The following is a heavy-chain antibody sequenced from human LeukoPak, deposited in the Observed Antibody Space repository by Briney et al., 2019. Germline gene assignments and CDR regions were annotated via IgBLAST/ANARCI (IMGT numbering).Heavy chain of an antibody. J-gene: IGHJ5*02. V-gene: IGHV4-30-2*01. CDR3: AKARYCSGGSCYDPFDP. CDR2: IYHSGST. CDR1: GDSITSGVYS. D-gene: IGHD2-15*01. Sequence: SQTLSLTCAVSGDSITSGVYSWNWIRQPPGKGLEWIGYIYHSGSTYYNPSLRSRVTISMDRSKNQFSLNLISVTAADTAMYYCAKARYCSGGSCYDPFDPWGQGTLVTVSS.